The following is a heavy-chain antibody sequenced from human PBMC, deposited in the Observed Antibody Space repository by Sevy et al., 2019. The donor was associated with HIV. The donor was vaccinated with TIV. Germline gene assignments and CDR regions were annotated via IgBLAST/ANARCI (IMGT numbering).Heavy chain of an antibody. CDR2: INPSGDGT. Sequence: VSVKVSCKASGYTFTSYYMHWVRQAPGQGLEWMGVINPSGDGTTYAQKFQGRITLTRDTSTSTIYMELTSLRSEDTAVYYCARPAGNYEDFFDYWGQGTLVTVSS. CDR1: GYTFTSYY. J-gene: IGHJ4*02. D-gene: IGHD3-3*01. CDR3: ARPAGNYEDFFDY. V-gene: IGHV1-46*03.